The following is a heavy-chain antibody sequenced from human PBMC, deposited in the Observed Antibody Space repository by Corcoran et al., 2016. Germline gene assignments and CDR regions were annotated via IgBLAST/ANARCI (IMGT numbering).Heavy chain of an antibody. CDR1: GGSVRSGSYY. Sequence: QVQLQESGPGLVKPSKTLSHTCTVSGGSVRSGSYYWSWIRQPPGKGLEWIGYIYYSGSTSYNPSLKSRVTISVDTSKNQFSRKLSSVTAADTAVYYWARAPMVRGVSFDYWGQGTLVTVSS. V-gene: IGHV4-61*01. CDR3: ARAPMVRGVSFDY. D-gene: IGHD3-10*01. CDR2: IYYSGST. J-gene: IGHJ4*02.